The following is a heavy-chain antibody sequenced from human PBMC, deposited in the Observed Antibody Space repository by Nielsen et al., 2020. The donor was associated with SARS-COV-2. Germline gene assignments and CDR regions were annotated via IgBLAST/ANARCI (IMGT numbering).Heavy chain of an antibody. Sequence: GESLKISCAASGFTFSSYGMHWVRQAPGKGLEWVAVISYDGSNKYYADSVKGRFTISRDNSKNSLYLQMNSLRAEDTALYYCAKDEAGYFDYWGQGTLVTVSS. V-gene: IGHV3-30*18. D-gene: IGHD6-19*01. CDR3: AKDEAGYFDY. CDR1: GFTFSSYG. CDR2: ISYDGSNK. J-gene: IGHJ4*02.